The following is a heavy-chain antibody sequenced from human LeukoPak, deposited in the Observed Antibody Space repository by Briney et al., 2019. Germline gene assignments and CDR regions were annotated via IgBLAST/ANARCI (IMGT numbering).Heavy chain of an antibody. CDR1: GGSISSYY. V-gene: IGHV4-59*01. CDR2: IYYSGST. CDR3: ARGSGSYNDY. Sequence: SETLPLTCTVSGGSISSYYWSWIRQPPGKGLEWIGYIYYSGSTNYNPSLKSRVTISVDTSKNQFSLKLSSVTAADTAVYYCARGSGSYNDYWGQGTLVTVSS. D-gene: IGHD1-26*01. J-gene: IGHJ4*02.